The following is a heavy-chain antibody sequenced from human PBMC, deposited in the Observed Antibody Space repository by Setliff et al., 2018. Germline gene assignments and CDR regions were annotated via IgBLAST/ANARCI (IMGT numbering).Heavy chain of an antibody. V-gene: IGHV4-31*01. Sequence: SETLSLTCTVSGGSISSGGYYWSWIRQHPGKGLEWIGYIYYSGSTYYNPSLKSLVTISVGTSKNQFSLKLSSVTAADTAVYYCARTYSSSSADWFDPWGQGTLVTVSS. CDR2: IYYSGST. J-gene: IGHJ5*02. CDR1: GGSISSGGYY. CDR3: ARTYSSSSADWFDP. D-gene: IGHD6-6*01.